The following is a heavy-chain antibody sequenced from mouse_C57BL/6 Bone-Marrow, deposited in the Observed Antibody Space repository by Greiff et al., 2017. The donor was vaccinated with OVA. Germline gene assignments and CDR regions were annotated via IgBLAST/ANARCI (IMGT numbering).Heavy chain of an antibody. D-gene: IGHD1-1*01. V-gene: IGHV5-6*01. CDR1: GFTFSSYG. Sequence: EVQVVESGGDLVKPGGSLKLSCAASGFTFSSYGMSWVRQTPDKRLEWVATISSGGSYTYYPDSVKGRFTISRDNAKNTLYLQMSSLKSEDTAMYYCARHPFITTVVATRYFDVWGTGTTVTVSS. CDR3: ARHPFITTVVATRYFDV. J-gene: IGHJ1*03. CDR2: ISSGGSYT.